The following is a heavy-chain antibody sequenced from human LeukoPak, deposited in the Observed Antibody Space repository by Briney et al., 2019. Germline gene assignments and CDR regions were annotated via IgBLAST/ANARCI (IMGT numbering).Heavy chain of an antibody. CDR1: GFTFSSYG. Sequence: GGSLRLSCAASGFTFSSYGMHWVRQAPGKGLEWVAVIWYDGSNKYYADSVKGRITISRDNAKNSLYLQMNSLRAEDTAVYYCASSIVADGTSPFDYWGQGTLVTVSS. V-gene: IGHV3-33*03. J-gene: IGHJ4*02. CDR3: ASSIVADGTSPFDY. D-gene: IGHD6-13*01. CDR2: IWYDGSNK.